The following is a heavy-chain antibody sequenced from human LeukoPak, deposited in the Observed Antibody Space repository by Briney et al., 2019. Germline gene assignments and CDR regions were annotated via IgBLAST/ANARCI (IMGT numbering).Heavy chain of an antibody. J-gene: IGHJ6*04. CDR2: ISAYNGNT. CDR1: GYTFISYG. CDR3: ARDRPRPYYYYGMDV. V-gene: IGHV1-18*04. Sequence: ASVKVSCKASGYTFISYGISWVRQAPGQGVEWMGWISAYNGNTNYAQKLQGRVTITTDTSTSTAYMELRSLRSDDTAVYYCARDRPRPYYYYGMDVWGKGTTVTVSS.